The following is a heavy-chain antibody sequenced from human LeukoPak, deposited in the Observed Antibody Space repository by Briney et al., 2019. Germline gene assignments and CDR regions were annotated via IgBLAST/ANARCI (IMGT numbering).Heavy chain of an antibody. CDR2: ISAYNGNT. J-gene: IGHJ4*02. Sequence: ASVKVSCKASGYTFTSYGISWVRQAPGQGLEWMGWISAYNGNTNYAQKLQGRVTMTTDTSTSTAYMELRSLRSDDTAVYYCAGEWTYYYDSSGYPGGNDYWGQGTLVTVSS. CDR3: AGEWTYYYDSSGYPGGNDY. V-gene: IGHV1-18*01. CDR1: GYTFTSYG. D-gene: IGHD3-22*01.